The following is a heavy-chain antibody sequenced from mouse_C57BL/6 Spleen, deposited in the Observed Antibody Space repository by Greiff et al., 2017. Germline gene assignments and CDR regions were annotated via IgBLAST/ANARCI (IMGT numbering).Heavy chain of an antibody. CDR3: ASPFAY. V-gene: IGHV3-6*01. CDR1: GYSITSGYY. J-gene: IGHJ3*01. CDR2: ISYDGSN. Sequence: EVQLQESGPGLVKPSQSLSLTCSVTGYSITSGYYWNWIRQFPGNKLEWMGYISYDGSNNYNPSLKNRISITRDTSKNQFFLKFNSVTTEDTATYYCASPFAYWGQGTLVTVSA.